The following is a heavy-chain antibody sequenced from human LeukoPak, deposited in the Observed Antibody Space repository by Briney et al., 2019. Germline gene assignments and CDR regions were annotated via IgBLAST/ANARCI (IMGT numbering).Heavy chain of an antibody. CDR3: ARLWFGELWFDP. CDR1: GGSISSGGYY. J-gene: IGHJ5*02. Sequence: SQTLSLTCTVSGGSISSGGYYWSWIRQHPGKGLEWIGYIYYSGGTYYNPSLKSRVTISVDTSKNQFSLKLSSVTAADTAVYYCARLWFGELWFDPWGQGTLVTVSS. D-gene: IGHD3-10*01. CDR2: IYYSGGT. V-gene: IGHV4-31*03.